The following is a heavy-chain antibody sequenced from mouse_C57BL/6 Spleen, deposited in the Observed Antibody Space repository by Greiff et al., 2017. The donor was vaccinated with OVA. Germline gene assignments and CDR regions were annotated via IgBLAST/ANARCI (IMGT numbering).Heavy chain of an antibody. CDR3: ARLYYGSSYAMDY. V-gene: IGHV7-3*01. J-gene: IGHJ4*01. D-gene: IGHD1-1*01. CDR1: GFTFTDYY. Sequence: DVKLVESGGGLVQPGGSLSLSCAASGFTFTDYYMSWVRQPPGKALEWLGFIRNKANGYTTEYSASVKGRFTISRDNSQSILYLQMNALRAEDSATYYCARLYYGSSYAMDYWGQGTSVTVSS. CDR2: IRNKANGYTT.